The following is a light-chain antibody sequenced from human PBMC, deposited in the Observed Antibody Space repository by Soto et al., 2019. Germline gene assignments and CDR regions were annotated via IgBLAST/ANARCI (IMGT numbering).Light chain of an antibody. V-gene: IGLV1-51*01. Sequence: QSVLAQPPSVSAAPGQKVTISCSGVSSNIGNNHVSWYQHLPGTAPKLLIYDTTKRPSGIPDRFSVSKSGTSATLVITGLQTGDEADYYCGAWEGSPSAFVFGTGTKVTVL. CDR3: GAWEGSPSAFV. CDR1: SSNIGNNH. CDR2: DTT. J-gene: IGLJ1*01.